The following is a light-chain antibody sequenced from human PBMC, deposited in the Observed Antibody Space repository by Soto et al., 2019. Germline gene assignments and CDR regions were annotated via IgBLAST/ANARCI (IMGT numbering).Light chain of an antibody. V-gene: IGLV2-8*01. Sequence: QSVLTQPPSASGSPGQSVTISCTGTSSDVGGYYYVSWYQQHPGQAPKLMIYEVSKRPSGVPDRFSGSKSGNTASLTVSGLQAEDEADYYCSSYAGTNTPYVFGTGTKVTVL. CDR1: SSDVGGYYY. CDR2: EVS. J-gene: IGLJ1*01. CDR3: SSYAGTNTPYV.